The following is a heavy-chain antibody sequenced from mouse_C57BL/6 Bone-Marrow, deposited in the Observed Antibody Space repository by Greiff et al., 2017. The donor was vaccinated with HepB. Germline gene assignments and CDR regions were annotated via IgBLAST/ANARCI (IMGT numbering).Heavy chain of an antibody. CDR1: GYAFSSSW. V-gene: IGHV1-82*01. D-gene: IGHD2-10*02. J-gene: IGHJ4*01. CDR3: ARGDVWYQGYYAMDY. Sequence: VQVVESGPELVKPGASVKISCKASGYAFSSSWMNWVKQRPGKGLEWIGRIYPGDGDTNYNGKFKGKVTLTADKSSSTAYMQLSSLTSEDSAVYFCARGDVWYQGYYAMDYWGQGTAVTVSS. CDR2: IYPGDGDT.